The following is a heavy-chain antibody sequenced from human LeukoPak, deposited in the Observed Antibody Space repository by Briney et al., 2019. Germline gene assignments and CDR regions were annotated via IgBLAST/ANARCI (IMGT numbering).Heavy chain of an antibody. Sequence: SETLSLTCTVPGYPISMGYFWGWIRQPPGKGLEWIGSIFHTGYTFYDPSFKRRLTISVDTYKNKFPLRLSTVTAADTAVYYCARETEKQWHYWGHGTMATVSS. CDR2: IFHTGYT. CDR3: ARETEKQWHY. D-gene: IGHD6-19*01. J-gene: IGHJ3*01. CDR1: GYPISMGYF. V-gene: IGHV4-38-2*02.